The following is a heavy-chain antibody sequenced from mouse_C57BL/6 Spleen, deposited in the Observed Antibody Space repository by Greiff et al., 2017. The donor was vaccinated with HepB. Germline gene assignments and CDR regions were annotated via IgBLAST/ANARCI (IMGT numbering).Heavy chain of an antibody. D-gene: IGHD3-1*01. CDR1: GFTFSDYY. CDR2: INYDGSST. V-gene: IGHV5-16*01. J-gene: IGHJ2*01. CDR3: AREGYHWDFDY. Sequence: DVHLVESEGGLVQPGSSMKLSCTASGFTFSDYYMAWVRQVPEKGLEWVANINYDGSSTYYLDSLKSRFIISRDNAKNILYLQMSSLKSEDTATYYCAREGYHWDFDYWGQGTTLTVSS.